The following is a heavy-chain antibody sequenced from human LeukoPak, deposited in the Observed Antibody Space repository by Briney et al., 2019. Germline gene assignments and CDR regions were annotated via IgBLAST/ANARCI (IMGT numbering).Heavy chain of an antibody. J-gene: IGHJ1*01. CDR3: ARPVEMSAYFQH. V-gene: IGHV4-39*01. Sequence: PSETLYLTCAVSGGSISSGSYYWGWIRQPPGKGLEWIGSIYKSGSTHCNLSLKSRVTMSVDTSKNQFSLKLSSVTAADTAVYYCARPVEMSAYFQHWGQGTLVTVSS. D-gene: IGHD5-24*01. CDR2: IYKSGST. CDR1: GGSISSGSYY.